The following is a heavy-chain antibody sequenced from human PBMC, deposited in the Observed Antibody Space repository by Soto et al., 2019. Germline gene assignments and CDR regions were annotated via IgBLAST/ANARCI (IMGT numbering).Heavy chain of an antibody. Sequence: GGSLRLSCAASGFTFSSYGMHWVRQAPGKGLEWVAVISYDGSNKYYADSVKGRFTISRDNSKNTLYLQMNSLRAEDTAVYYCAKDPGDCSGGSCFYYFDYWGQGTLVTV. V-gene: IGHV3-30*18. CDR2: ISYDGSNK. CDR1: GFTFSSYG. J-gene: IGHJ4*02. D-gene: IGHD2-15*01. CDR3: AKDPGDCSGGSCFYYFDY.